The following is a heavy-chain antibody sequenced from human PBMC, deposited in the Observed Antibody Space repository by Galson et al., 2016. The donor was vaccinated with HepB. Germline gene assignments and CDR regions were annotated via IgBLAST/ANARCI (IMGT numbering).Heavy chain of an antibody. CDR2: IYHLGNT. CDR1: GGSISSGGYY. J-gene: IGHJ4*02. V-gene: IGHV4-31*03. D-gene: IGHD5-18*01. Sequence: TLSLTCTVSGGSISSGGYYWSWIRQHPGKGLEWIGYIYHLGNTYFDPSLKSRVTMSIDASKNQFSLKLSSVTAADAVVYYCARGGRKGLWGYYFDYWGQGTLVPVSS. CDR3: ARGGRKGLWGYYFDY.